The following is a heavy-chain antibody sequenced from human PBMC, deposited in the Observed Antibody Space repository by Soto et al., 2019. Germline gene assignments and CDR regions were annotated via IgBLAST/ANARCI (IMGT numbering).Heavy chain of an antibody. D-gene: IGHD3-22*01. Sequence: QVQLQESGPGLVKPSQTLSLTCTVSGGSISSGDYYWSWIRQPPGKGLGWIGYIYYSGSTYYNPSLKSRVTISVDTSKNQFSLKLSSVTAADTAVYYCAREPLPRYYDSSGYPDYWGQGTLVTVSS. J-gene: IGHJ4*02. V-gene: IGHV4-30-4*01. CDR3: AREPLPRYYDSSGYPDY. CDR1: GGSISSGDYY. CDR2: IYYSGST.